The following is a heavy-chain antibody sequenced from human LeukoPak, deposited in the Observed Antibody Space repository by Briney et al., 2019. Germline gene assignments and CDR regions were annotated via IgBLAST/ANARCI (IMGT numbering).Heavy chain of an antibody. D-gene: IGHD2-21*01. J-gene: IGHJ3*02. CDR2: VSYDGSNK. Sequence: PGGSLRLSCAASGFTFSSYAMSWVRQAPGKGLEWVAVVSYDGSNKNYADSVKGRFTISRDNSKNTLYLQMNSLRAEDTAVYYCARDHYYAFDIWGQGTMVTVSS. CDR3: ARDHYYAFDI. CDR1: GFTFSSYA. V-gene: IGHV3-30-3*01.